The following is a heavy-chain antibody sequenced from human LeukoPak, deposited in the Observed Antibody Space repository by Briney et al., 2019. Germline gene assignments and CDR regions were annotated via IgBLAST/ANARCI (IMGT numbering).Heavy chain of an antibody. J-gene: IGHJ6*03. CDR2: IYYSGST. CDR1: GGSINRSSFY. V-gene: IGHV4-39*07. CDR3: ARGRYSYGRYYYYYYMDV. D-gene: IGHD5-18*01. Sequence: SETLSLACSVSGGSINRSSFYWGWIRQPPGKGLEWIGSIYYSGSTYSNPSLKSRVTISVDTSKNQFSLKLSSVTAADTAVYYCARGRYSYGRYYYYYYMDVWGKGTTVTISS.